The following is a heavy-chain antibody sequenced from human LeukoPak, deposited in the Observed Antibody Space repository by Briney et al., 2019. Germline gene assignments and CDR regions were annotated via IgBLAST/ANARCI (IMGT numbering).Heavy chain of an antibody. V-gene: IGHV3-66*01. D-gene: IGHD3-10*01. CDR2: IYSGDNT. CDR3: ARERFGDYYNYGLDV. J-gene: IGHJ6*02. CDR1: GFTVSSNF. Sequence: GGSLRLSCAVSGFTVSSNFMIWVRQAPGKGLEWVSVIYSGDNTYYADSVKGRFTISRDNSKDTLYLQMNSLRAEDTAVYYCARERFGDYYNYGLDVWGQGTTVTVSS.